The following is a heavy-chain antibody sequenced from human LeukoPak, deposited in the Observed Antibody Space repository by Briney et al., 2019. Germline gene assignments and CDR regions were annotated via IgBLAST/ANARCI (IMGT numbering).Heavy chain of an antibody. CDR2: IYYSGST. CDR1: GGSISSNSYY. V-gene: IGHV4-39*01. Sequence: SETLSLTCTVSGGSISSNSYYWGWIRQPPGTGLEWIGSIYYSGSTYYNPSLKSRVTISVDTTKIQISLKLNSVTAADTAVYYCARLRDYYYNYMDVWGKGTTVTISS. J-gene: IGHJ6*03. CDR3: ARLRDYYYNYMDV.